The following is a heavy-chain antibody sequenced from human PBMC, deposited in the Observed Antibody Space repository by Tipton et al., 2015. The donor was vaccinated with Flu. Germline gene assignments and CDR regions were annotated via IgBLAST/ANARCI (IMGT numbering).Heavy chain of an antibody. CDR2: IYSTGMT. Sequence: TLSLTCSVSGGSVGSGSYYWSWIRQPAGKALEWIGRIYSTGMTKYNPSLKGQVTISLDTSKNQFSLRLNSVTAADTAVYFCARERLGEYNSAGYPESWGQGTLVTVSP. J-gene: IGHJ5*02. CDR1: GGSVGSGSYY. CDR3: ARERLGEYNSAGYPES. V-gene: IGHV4-61*02. D-gene: IGHD2/OR15-2a*01.